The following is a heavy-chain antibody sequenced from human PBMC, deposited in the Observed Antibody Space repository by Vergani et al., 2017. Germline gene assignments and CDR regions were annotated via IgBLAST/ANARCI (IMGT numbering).Heavy chain of an antibody. CDR1: GFTFSSYA. CDR3: AKDLGSATVRTFRYYGMDV. V-gene: IGHV3-23*04. D-gene: IGHD4-17*01. Sequence: EVQLVESGGGLVQPGGSLRLSCAASGFTFSSYAMSWVRQAPGKGLEWVSAISGSGGSTYYADSVKGRFTISRDNSKNTLYLQMNSLRAEDTAVYYCAKDLGSATVRTFRYYGMDVWGQGTTVTVSS. CDR2: ISGSGGST. J-gene: IGHJ6*02.